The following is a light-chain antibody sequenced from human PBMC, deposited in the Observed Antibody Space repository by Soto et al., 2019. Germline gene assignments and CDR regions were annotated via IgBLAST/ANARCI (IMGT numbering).Light chain of an antibody. Sequence: DIQMTQSPSTLSASVGDRVTITCRASQSISSWLAWYQQKPGKAPKVLIYKASSLDSGAPSRFSGSGPGTEFTLTISSLQADDFAPYYDQHDNRYQPWTCGQGAKVEIK. V-gene: IGKV1-5*03. CDR3: QHDNRYQPWT. J-gene: IGKJ1*01. CDR2: KAS. CDR1: QSISSW.